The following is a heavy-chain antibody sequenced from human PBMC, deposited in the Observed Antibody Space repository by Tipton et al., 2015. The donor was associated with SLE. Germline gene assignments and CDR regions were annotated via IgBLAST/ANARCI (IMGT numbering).Heavy chain of an antibody. CDR2: IYYSGSTYSGST. Sequence: LRLSCTVSGGSISSSSNYWGWIRQPPGKGLEWIGSIYYSGSTYSGSTYYNPSLKSRVTISVDTSKNQFSPKLSSVTAADTAVYYCATSYFWSGARFDYWGQGTLVTVSS. J-gene: IGHJ4*02. CDR1: GGSISSSSNY. D-gene: IGHD3-3*01. CDR3: ATSYFWSGARFDY. V-gene: IGHV4-39*01.